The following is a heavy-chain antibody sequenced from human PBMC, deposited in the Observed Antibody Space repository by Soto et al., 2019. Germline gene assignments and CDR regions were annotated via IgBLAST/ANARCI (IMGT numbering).Heavy chain of an antibody. CDR3: ARALRYSSSWYAGNNWFDP. D-gene: IGHD6-13*01. CDR1: GGSISSSNW. CDR2: IYHSGST. Sequence: SETLSLTCTVSGGSISSSNWWSWVRQPPGKGLEWIGEIYHSGSTNYNPSLKSRVTISVDKSKNQFSLKLSSVTAADTAVYYCARALRYSSSWYAGNNWFDPWGQGTLVTVSS. J-gene: IGHJ5*02. V-gene: IGHV4-4*02.